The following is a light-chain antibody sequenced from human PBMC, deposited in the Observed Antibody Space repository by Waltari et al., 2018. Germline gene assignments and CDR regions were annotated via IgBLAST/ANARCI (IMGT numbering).Light chain of an antibody. Sequence: SYDLTQPLSVSVALGQTARITCGGNNIGGKNVHWYQQKSGQAPLLVIYRDKNRPSSIPERFPGSNSENAATLTITGAQGADEADYYCQVWDSSTAVFGGGTQLTVL. J-gene: IGLJ7*01. CDR1: NIGGKN. CDR3: QVWDSSTAV. CDR2: RDK. V-gene: IGLV3-9*01.